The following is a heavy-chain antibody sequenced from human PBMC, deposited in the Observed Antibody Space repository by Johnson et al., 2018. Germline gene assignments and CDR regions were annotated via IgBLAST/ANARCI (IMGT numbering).Heavy chain of an antibody. Sequence: VQLQESGGGLVQPGGSLKLSCAASGFTFSGSAMHWVRQASGNGLEWIGRIRSKANSYATAYAASVKGRFTISRDDSKNTAYLQMNSLKTEDTAVYYCKSEGHWGQGTLVTVSS. J-gene: IGHJ1*01. CDR2: IRSKANSYAT. V-gene: IGHV3-73*02. CDR3: KSEGH. CDR1: GFTFSGSA.